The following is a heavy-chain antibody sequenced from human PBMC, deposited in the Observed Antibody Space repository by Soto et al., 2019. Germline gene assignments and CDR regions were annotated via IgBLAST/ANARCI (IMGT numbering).Heavy chain of an antibody. Sequence: LRLSCAASGFTFSSYAMHWVRQAPGKGLEWVAVISYDGSNKYYADSVKGRFTISRDNSKNTLYLQMNSLRAEDTAVYYCASLAAASYWGQGTLVTVSS. CDR3: ASLAAASY. CDR1: GFTFSSYA. D-gene: IGHD6-13*01. CDR2: ISYDGSNK. J-gene: IGHJ4*02. V-gene: IGHV3-30-3*01.